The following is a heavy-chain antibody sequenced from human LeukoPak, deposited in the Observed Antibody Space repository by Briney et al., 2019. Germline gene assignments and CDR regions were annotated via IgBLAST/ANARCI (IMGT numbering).Heavy chain of an antibody. Sequence: PGGSLRLSCAASGFTVSSNYMTWVRQAPGKGLEWVSVIYSDGNTYYADSVKGRFTISRDNSKNTLYLQMNSLRTEDTAVYYCARDTGGDFDSWGQGTLVTVSS. CDR1: GFTVSSNY. D-gene: IGHD1-14*01. CDR2: IYSDGNT. CDR3: ARDTGGDFDS. J-gene: IGHJ4*02. V-gene: IGHV3-53*01.